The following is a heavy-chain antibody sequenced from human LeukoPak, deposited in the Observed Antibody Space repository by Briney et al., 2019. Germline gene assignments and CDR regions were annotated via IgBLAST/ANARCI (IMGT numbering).Heavy chain of an antibody. V-gene: IGHV3-53*05. Sequence: GGSLRLSCAASGFTVSSNYMSWVRQAPGKGLEWVSVIYSGGSTYYADSVKGRFTISRDNSKNTLYLQMNSLRSEDTAVYYCAGSRDSSGYQYGMDVWGQGTTVTVSS. D-gene: IGHD3-22*01. CDR2: IYSGGST. CDR1: GFTVSSNY. J-gene: IGHJ6*02. CDR3: AGSRDSSGYQYGMDV.